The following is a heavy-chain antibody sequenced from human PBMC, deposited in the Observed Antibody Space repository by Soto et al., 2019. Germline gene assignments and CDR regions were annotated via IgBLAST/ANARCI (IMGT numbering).Heavy chain of an antibody. CDR2: IKNDGSER. CDR3: AGGTGYIIEH. D-gene: IGHD3-9*01. V-gene: IGHV3-7*05. J-gene: IGHJ4*02. Sequence: EVQLVESGGGLVQPGGSLRLSCVASEFTFTHYWMNWVRQAPGKGLEWVANIKNDGSERHYVDSVKGRFTISRDNARNTLYLQMSSLRAEDTGFYYCAGGTGYIIEHWGQGTLVTVSS. CDR1: EFTFTHYW.